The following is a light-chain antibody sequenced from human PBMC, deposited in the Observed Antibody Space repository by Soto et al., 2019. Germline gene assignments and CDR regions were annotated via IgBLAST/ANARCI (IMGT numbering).Light chain of an antibody. CDR1: QTINSW. Sequence: DIQMTQSPSTLSASVGDIVTITCRASQTINSWLAWYQQRPGKAPKLLIHDASSLQSGVPSRFSGSGSGTHFALTINSLQPEDFATIYCQQTYTTPWTFGQGTKVDIK. V-gene: IGKV1-39*01. J-gene: IGKJ1*01. CDR2: DAS. CDR3: QQTYTTPWT.